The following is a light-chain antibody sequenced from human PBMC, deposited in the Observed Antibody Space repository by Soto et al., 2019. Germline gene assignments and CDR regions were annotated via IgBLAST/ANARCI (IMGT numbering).Light chain of an antibody. CDR1: QSVNSNY. J-gene: IGKJ1*01. CDR2: GAS. V-gene: IGKV3-20*01. Sequence: EIALTQYPGNLSLSPGERATLSCRSGQSVNSNYVAWYQQKAGQGTRILIYGASIRATDIPDRFSGSGSGTEFPLTISRLENEDFAEYYCQQYGSSPWTFSQGTEVEVK. CDR3: QQYGSSPWT.